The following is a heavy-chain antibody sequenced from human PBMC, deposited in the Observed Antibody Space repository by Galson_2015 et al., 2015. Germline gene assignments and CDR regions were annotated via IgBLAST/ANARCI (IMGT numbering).Heavy chain of an antibody. J-gene: IGHJ4*02. V-gene: IGHV1-46*04. CDR2: INPSGAAT. Sequence: CKASGYTFTNYFIQWVRQAPGQGLEWVGAINPSGAATFYAQKLQGRVTMTRDTPTSTVYVELSSLGSEDTAVYYCARELGGTYYFDYWGLGTLVTVSS. CDR3: ARELGGTYYFDY. CDR1: GYTFTNYF. D-gene: IGHD3-10*01.